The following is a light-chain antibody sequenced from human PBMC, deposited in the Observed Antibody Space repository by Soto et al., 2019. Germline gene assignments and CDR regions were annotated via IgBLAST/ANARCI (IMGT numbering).Light chain of an antibody. CDR2: GAS. V-gene: IGKV3-20*01. J-gene: IGKJ4*01. CDR3: QQCGSSPLT. CDR1: QSVGSGF. Sequence: EIVLTQSPATLSVSPGERATLSCRASQSVGSGFLAWYQQTRGQAPRLLIYGASTRATGIPDRFSGSGSGTNFPLTISRLEPEDFAVYYCQQCGSSPLTFGGGTKVDIK.